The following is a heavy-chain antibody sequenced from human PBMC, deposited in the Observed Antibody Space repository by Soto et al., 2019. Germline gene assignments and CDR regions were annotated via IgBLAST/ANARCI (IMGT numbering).Heavy chain of an antibody. Sequence: EVQLVESGGDLVQSGGSLRLSCAASGFTFSSYWMHWVRQAPGKGLVWVSRISRDGSETTYADSVKGRFTISRDNAKNTLYLQMNSLRADDTAAYYCVPVPTGLFTPGMDVWGQGTTVIVPS. D-gene: IGHD1-1*01. CDR1: GFTFSSYW. CDR3: VPVPTGLFTPGMDV. J-gene: IGHJ6*02. V-gene: IGHV3-74*01. CDR2: ISRDGSET.